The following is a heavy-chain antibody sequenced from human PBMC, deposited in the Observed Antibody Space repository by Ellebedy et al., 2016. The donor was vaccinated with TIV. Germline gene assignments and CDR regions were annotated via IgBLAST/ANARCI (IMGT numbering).Heavy chain of an antibody. J-gene: IGHJ4*02. CDR3: AKVADYYHDSSGFPDN. V-gene: IGHV3-30*18. CDR1: GFTFSNYG. Sequence: PGGSLRLSCAASGFTFSNYGMHWVRQAPGKGLEWVSVISYDGSNKYYADSVKGRSTISRDNSKNTLYVQMNSLRAEDTAVYYCAKVADYYHDSSGFPDNWGQGTLVTVSS. CDR2: ISYDGSNK. D-gene: IGHD3-22*01.